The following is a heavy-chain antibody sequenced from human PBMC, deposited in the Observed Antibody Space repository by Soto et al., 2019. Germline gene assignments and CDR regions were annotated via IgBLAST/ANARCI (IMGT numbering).Heavy chain of an antibody. V-gene: IGHV1-2*02. CDR3: ARDLAKSGGSAGFDY. Sequence: QVQLVQSGAEVKKPGASVNVSCKASGYTFTVYYMHWVRQATGQGLEWMGWINPKSGGTMYPQKFQGRVTMTWDTSISTAYRALTRLRSDDTAVYYCARDLAKSGGSAGFDYWGQGTLVTVSS. D-gene: IGHD1-26*01. CDR1: GYTFTVYY. J-gene: IGHJ4*02. CDR2: INPKSGGT.